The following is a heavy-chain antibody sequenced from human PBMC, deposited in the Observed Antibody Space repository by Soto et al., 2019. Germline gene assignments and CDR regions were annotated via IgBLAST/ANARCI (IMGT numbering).Heavy chain of an antibody. D-gene: IGHD3-3*01. V-gene: IGHV1-24*01. J-gene: IGHJ4*02. CDR1: GYTLTELS. Sequence: ASVKVSCKVSGYTLTELSMHWVLQAPGKGLEWMGGFDPEDGETIYAQKFQGRVTMTEDTSTDTAYMELSSLRSEDTAVYYCATDSDYDFWSGPDYWGQGTLVTVSS. CDR2: FDPEDGET. CDR3: ATDSDYDFWSGPDY.